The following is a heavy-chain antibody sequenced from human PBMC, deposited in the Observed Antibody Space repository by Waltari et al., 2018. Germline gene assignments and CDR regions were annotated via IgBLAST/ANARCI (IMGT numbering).Heavy chain of an antibody. V-gene: IGHV3-23*03. CDR1: GFTFNNYA. D-gene: IGHD3-16*01. CDR3: AKEDFGGVDH. J-gene: IGHJ5*02. Sequence: EVQLLESGGGLVQPGGSLRLHCAASGFTFNNYAMSWVRQAPGKGLEWVSVIYSGGTTYYADSVKGRFTISRDNSKNTLYLQMNSLRPEDTAVYHCAKEDFGGVDHWGQGTLVTVSS. CDR2: VIYSGGTT.